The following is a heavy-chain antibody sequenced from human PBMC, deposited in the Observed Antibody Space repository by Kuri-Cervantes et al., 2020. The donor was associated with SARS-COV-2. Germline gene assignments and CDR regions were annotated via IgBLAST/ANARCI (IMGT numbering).Heavy chain of an antibody. Sequence: SQTLSLTCAVYGGSFDYYYWTWIRQPPGKGLEWIGEINHSGSTNYNSSLKSRVTISVDTSKNQFSLKLSSVTAADTAVYYCARSHRRAARYFDYWGQGTLVTVSS. D-gene: IGHD6-6*01. CDR1: GGSFDYYY. CDR2: INHSGST. J-gene: IGHJ4*02. CDR3: ARSHRRAARYFDY. V-gene: IGHV4-34*01.